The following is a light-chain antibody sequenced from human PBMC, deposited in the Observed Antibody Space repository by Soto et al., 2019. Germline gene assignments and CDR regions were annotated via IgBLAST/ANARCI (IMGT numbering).Light chain of an antibody. CDR3: QSYDSSNWV. CDR2: EDN. CDR1: SGSIASNY. J-gene: IGLJ3*02. Sequence: NFMLTQPHSVSESPGKTVTISCTRSSGSIASNYVQWYQQRPGSSPTTVIYEDNQRPSGVPDRFSGSIDSSSNSASLTISGLKTGDEADYYCQSYDSSNWVFGGGTKLTVL. V-gene: IGLV6-57*01.